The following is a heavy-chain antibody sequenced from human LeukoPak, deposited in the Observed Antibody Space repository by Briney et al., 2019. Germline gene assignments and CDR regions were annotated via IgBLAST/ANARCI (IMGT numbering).Heavy chain of an antibody. CDR2: ISAYNGNT. J-gene: IGHJ6*02. D-gene: IGHD4-17*01. CDR1: GYTFTSYD. V-gene: IGHV1-18*01. CDR3: AATTETYYYYGMDV. Sequence: GASVKVSCKASGYTFTSYDINWVRQAPGQGLEWMGWISAYNGNTNYAQKLQGRVTMTTDTSTSTAYMELRSLRSDDTAVYYCAATTETYYYYGMDVWGQGTTVTVSS.